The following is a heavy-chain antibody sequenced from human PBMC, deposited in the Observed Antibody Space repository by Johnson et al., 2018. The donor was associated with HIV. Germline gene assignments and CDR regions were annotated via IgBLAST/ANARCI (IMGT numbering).Heavy chain of an antibody. V-gene: IGHV3-30*03. CDR2: ISNDGSNN. D-gene: IGHD2-2*01. CDR3: ARPRVAVLPAGAFDI. CDR1: RFTFKTYT. J-gene: IGHJ3*02. Sequence: QVQLVDSGGGVVQPGRSLRLSCAASRFTFKTYTMHWVRQAPGKGLEWVALISNDGSNNYYAASVKGRFTISRDNSKNVLYLQMKTLRLEDTAIYDCARPRVAVLPAGAFDIWGPGTMVTVSS.